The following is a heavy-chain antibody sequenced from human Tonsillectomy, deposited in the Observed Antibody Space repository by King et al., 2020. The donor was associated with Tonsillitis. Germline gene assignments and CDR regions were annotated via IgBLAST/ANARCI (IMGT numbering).Heavy chain of an antibody. CDR3: ARENYDILTYYYYYYMDV. D-gene: IGHD3-9*01. CDR1: GGSISSGSYY. J-gene: IGHJ6*03. CDR2: IYTSGST. Sequence: QLQESGPGLVKPSQTLSLTCTVSGGSISSGSYYWSWIRQPAGKGLEWIGRIYTSGSTNYNPSLKSRVTMSVDTSKNQFSLKLSSVTAADTAVYYCARENYDILTYYYYYYMDVWGKGTTVTVSS. V-gene: IGHV4-61*02.